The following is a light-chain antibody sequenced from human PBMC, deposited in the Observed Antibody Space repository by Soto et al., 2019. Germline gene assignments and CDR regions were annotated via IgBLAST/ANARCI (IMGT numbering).Light chain of an antibody. CDR1: SSDVGGYNY. V-gene: IGLV2-14*03. J-gene: IGLJ1*01. CDR3: SSYTTSNTRQIV. CDR2: DVS. Sequence: QSVLTQPASVSGSHLQSITISCTGTSSDVGGYNYVSWYQHHPGKAPKLIIYDVSNRPSGVSNRFSGSKSGNTASLTISGLQPEDEADYYCSSYTTSNTRQIVFGTGTKVTVL.